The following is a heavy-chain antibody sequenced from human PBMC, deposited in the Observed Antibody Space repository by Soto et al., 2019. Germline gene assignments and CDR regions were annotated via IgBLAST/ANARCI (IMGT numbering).Heavy chain of an antibody. J-gene: IGHJ6*02. D-gene: IGHD3-16*01. CDR1: GYTFTSYY. CDR2: INPSGGST. V-gene: IGHV1-46*01. CDR3: ARPGDGDAQGYYYYGMDV. Sequence: EASVKVSCKASGYTFTSYYMHWVRQAPGQGLEWMGIINPSGGSTSYAQKFQGRVTMTRDTSTSTVYMELSSLRSEDTAVYYCARPGDGDAQGYYYYGMDVWGQGTTVTVSS.